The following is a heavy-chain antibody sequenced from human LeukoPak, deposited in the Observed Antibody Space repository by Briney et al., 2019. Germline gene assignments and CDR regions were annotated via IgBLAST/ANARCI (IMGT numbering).Heavy chain of an antibody. CDR3: ARSSGWYYFDY. V-gene: IGHV4-59*01. CDR1: GGSISSYY. Sequence: PSETLSLTCTVSGGSISSYYWSWIRQPPGKGLEWIGYIYYSGSTNYNPSLKSRATISVDTSKNQFSLKLSSVTAADTAVYYCARSSGWYYFDYWGQGTLVTVSS. J-gene: IGHJ4*02. D-gene: IGHD6-19*01. CDR2: IYYSGST.